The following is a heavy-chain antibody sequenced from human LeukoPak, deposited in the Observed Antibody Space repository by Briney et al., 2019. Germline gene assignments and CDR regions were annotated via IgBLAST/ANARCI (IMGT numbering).Heavy chain of an antibody. CDR3: AKVRDLDTVLGRFDN. CDR2: ISGNGGRT. D-gene: IGHD5-18*01. V-gene: IGHV3-23*01. Sequence: GGSLRLSCAASGFTFSSYAMSWVRRAPGKGLEWVSVISGNGGRTYYADSVKGRFTISRDNSKNTLYLQMNSLRAEDTAVYYCAKVRDLDTVLGRFDNWGQGILVTVSS. CDR1: GFTFSSYA. J-gene: IGHJ5*02.